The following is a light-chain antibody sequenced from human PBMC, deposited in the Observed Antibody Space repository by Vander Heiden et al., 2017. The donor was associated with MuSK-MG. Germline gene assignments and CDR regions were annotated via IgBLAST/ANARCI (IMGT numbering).Light chain of an antibody. CDR1: SSNIGAGYD. V-gene: IGLV1-40*01. J-gene: IGLJ2*01. CDR3: QSYDSSLSCVV. CDR2: GNS. Sequence: QSVLTQPPSVSGAPGQRVTISCTGSSSNIGAGYDVHWYQQLPGTAPKLLIYGNSNRPSGVPDRFSGSKSGTSASLAITGRQAEDEADYYCQSYDSSLSCVVFGGGTKLTVL.